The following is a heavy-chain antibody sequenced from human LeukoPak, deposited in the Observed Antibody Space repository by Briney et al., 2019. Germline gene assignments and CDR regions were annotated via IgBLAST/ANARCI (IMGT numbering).Heavy chain of an antibody. D-gene: IGHD5-18*01. Sequence: SETLSLTCTVSGGSISSGSYYWSWIRRPAGKGLEWIGRIYTSGSTNYNPSLKSRVTISVDTSKNQFSLKLSSVTAADTAVYYCAREGGYSYGVDYWGQGTLVTVSS. CDR1: GGSISSGSYY. CDR3: AREGGYSYGVDY. V-gene: IGHV4-61*02. CDR2: IYTSGST. J-gene: IGHJ4*02.